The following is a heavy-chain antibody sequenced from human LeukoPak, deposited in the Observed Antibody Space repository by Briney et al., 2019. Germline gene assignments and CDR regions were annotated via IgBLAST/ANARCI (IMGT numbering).Heavy chain of an antibody. CDR2: IIPIFGTA. D-gene: IGHD4-23*01. CDR3: ARTTVVTPSSHAFDI. V-gene: IGHV1-69*13. Sequence: SVKVSRKASGGTFSSYAISWVRQAPGQGLEWMGGIIPIFGTANYAQKFQGRVTITADESTSTAYMELSSLRSEDTAVYYCARTTVVTPSSHAFDIWGQWTMVTVSS. CDR1: GGTFSSYA. J-gene: IGHJ3*02.